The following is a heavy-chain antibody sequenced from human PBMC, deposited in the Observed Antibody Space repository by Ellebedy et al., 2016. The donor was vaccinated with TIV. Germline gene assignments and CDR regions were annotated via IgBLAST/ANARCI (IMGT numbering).Heavy chain of an antibody. CDR2: IRWDGGST. D-gene: IGHD3-10*01. CDR3: AKDGSPKDYYGMDV. J-gene: IGHJ6*02. CDR1: GFTFDDYA. Sequence: PGGSLRLSCAASGFTFDDYAMHWVRQAPGKGLEWVSLIRWDGGSTYYADSVKGRFTISRDNSKNSLYLQMNSLRAEDTALYYCAKDGSPKDYYGMDVWGQGTTVTVSS. V-gene: IGHV3-43D*03.